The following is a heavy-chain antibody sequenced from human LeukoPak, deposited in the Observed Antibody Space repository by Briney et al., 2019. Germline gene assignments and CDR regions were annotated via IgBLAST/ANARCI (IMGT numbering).Heavy chain of an antibody. CDR3: ARDFDDGYYYGMDV. J-gene: IGHJ6*02. Sequence: SETLSLTCSVSDGSINSYYWSWIRQPPGKGLEWIGYIYYSGSTNYNPSLKSRVTISVDTSKNQFSLKLSSVTAADTAVYYCARDFDDGYYYGMDVWGQGTTVTVSS. D-gene: IGHD3-9*01. CDR2: IYYSGST. V-gene: IGHV4-59*01. CDR1: DGSINSYY.